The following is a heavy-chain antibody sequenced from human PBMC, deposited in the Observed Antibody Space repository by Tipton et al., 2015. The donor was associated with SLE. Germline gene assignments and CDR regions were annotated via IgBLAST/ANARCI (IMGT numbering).Heavy chain of an antibody. CDR1: GFTFSSYA. Sequence: RSLRLSCAASGFTFSSYAMHWVRQAPGKGLEWVAVISYDGSNKYYADSVKGRFTISRDNSKNTLYLQMNSLRAEDTAVYYCARERGRAESGYFDYWGQGTLVTVSS. J-gene: IGHJ4*02. CDR2: ISYDGSNK. CDR3: ARERGRAESGYFDY. D-gene: IGHD3-10*01. V-gene: IGHV3-30-3*01.